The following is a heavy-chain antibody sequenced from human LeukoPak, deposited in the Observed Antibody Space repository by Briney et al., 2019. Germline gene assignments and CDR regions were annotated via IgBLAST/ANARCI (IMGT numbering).Heavy chain of an antibody. CDR1: GFTFSSYN. J-gene: IGHJ3*02. D-gene: IGHD3-10*01. V-gene: IGHV3-48*02. CDR2: ISSSSTTI. CDR3: ARGRGSAAFDI. Sequence: GGSLRLSCAASGFTFSSYNMNWVRQAPGKGLEWVSYISSSSTTIFYADSVKGRFTISRDNAKNSLYLQMNSLRDDGTAVYYCARGRGSAAFDIWGQGTMVTVSS.